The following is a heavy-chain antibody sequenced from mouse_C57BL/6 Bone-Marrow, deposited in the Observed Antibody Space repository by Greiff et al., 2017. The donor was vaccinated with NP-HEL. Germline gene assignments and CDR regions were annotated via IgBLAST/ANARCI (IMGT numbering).Heavy chain of an antibody. CDR1: GFNIKDDY. J-gene: IGHJ2*01. Sequence: VQLQQSGAELVRPGASVKLSCTASGFNIKDDYMHWVKQRPEQGLEWIGWIDPENGDTEYASKFQGKATITADTSSNTAYLQLSSLTSEDTAVYYCTTTHWVCFDYWGQGTTLTVSS. CDR2: IDPENGDT. D-gene: IGHD4-1*01. CDR3: TTTHWVCFDY. V-gene: IGHV14-4*01.